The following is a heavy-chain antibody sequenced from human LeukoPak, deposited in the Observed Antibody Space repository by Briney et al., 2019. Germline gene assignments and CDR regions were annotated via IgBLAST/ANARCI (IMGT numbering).Heavy chain of an antibody. CDR2: IYTSGST. J-gene: IGHJ4*02. V-gene: IGHV4-4*07. CDR1: GGSISTYY. CDR3: ARQGIAVAGTHFDY. Sequence: PSETLSLTCTVSGGSISTYYWSWIRQPAGKGLEWIGRIYTSGSTNYNPSLKSRVTMSVDTSKNQFSLKLNSVTAADTAVYYCARQGIAVAGTHFDYWGQGTLVTVSS. D-gene: IGHD6-19*01.